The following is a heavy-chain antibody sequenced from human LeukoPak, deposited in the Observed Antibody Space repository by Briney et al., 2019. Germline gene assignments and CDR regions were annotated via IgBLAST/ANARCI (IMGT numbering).Heavy chain of an antibody. CDR3: AKGVAVTGTSSWFDP. Sequence: GRSLRLSCAASGFTFSSYWMSWVRQAPGKGLEWVSGISGSGGSTYYADSVKGRFTISRDNSKNTLYLQMNSLRAEDTAVYYCAKGVAVTGTSSWFDPWGQGTQVTVSS. J-gene: IGHJ5*02. CDR1: GFTFSSYW. V-gene: IGHV3-23*01. D-gene: IGHD6-19*01. CDR2: ISGSGGST.